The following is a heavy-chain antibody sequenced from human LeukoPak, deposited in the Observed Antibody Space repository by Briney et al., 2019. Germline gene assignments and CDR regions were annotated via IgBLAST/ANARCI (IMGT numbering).Heavy chain of an antibody. J-gene: IGHJ3*01. CDR3: AKDLIP. CDR2: ISYDGNNK. CDR1: GFTFRSYA. D-gene: IGHD2-21*01. Sequence: GGSLRLSCAASGFTFRSYAMHWVRQAPGKGLEWVAVISYDGNNKYYADSVKGRFTISRDNSKNTLYLQMFSLRPEDTAVYFCAKDLIPWGQGTVVTVSS. V-gene: IGHV3-30*04.